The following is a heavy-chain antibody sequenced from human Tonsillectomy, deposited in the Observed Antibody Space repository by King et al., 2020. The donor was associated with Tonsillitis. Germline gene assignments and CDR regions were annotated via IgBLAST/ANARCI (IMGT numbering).Heavy chain of an antibody. CDR1: GYTFINYG. Sequence: QLVQSGAEVKKPGASVKVSCKASGYTFINYGISWVRQAPGQGLEWMGWISAYNGNTNYAQSLQGRVTMTTDTSTSTAYMELRSLRSDDTAVYYCASEYYYDRNYYFDYWGQGTLVTVSS. V-gene: IGHV1-18*04. CDR2: ISAYNGNT. J-gene: IGHJ4*02. CDR3: ASEYYYDRNYYFDY. D-gene: IGHD3-22*01.